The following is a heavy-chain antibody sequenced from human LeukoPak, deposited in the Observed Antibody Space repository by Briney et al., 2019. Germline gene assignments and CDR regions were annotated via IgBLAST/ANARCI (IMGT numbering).Heavy chain of an antibody. CDR2: FDPEDGET. J-gene: IGHJ4*02. CDR1: GYTLTELS. D-gene: IGHD3-10*01. V-gene: IGHV1-24*01. Sequence: ASVKVSCKVSGYTLTELSMDWVRQAPGKGLEWMGGFDPEDGETIYAQKFQGRVTMTEDTSTDTAYMELSSLRSEDTAVYYCATGLGGLLWFGEFPYWGQGTLVTVSS. CDR3: ATGLGGLLWFGEFPY.